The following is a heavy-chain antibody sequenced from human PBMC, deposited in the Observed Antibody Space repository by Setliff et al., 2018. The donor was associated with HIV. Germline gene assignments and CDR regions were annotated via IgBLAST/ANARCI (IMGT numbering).Heavy chain of an antibody. CDR2: ISSSSSTI. D-gene: IGHD6-19*01. V-gene: IGHV3-48*04. CDR1: GFTFSSYS. J-gene: IGHJ4*02. CDR3: ARDLGSGWYYFDY. Sequence: HPGGSLRLSCAASGFTFSSYSMNWVRQAPGKGLEWASYISSSSSTIHYADSVKGRFTISRDNAKNSLYLQMNSLRAEDTAVYYCARDLGSGWYYFDYWGQGTLVTVSS.